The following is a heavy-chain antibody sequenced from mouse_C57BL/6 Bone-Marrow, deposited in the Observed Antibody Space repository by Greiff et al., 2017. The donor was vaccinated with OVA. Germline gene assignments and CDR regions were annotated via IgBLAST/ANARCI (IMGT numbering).Heavy chain of an antibody. D-gene: IGHD4-1*01. Sequence: EVKLMESGPELVKPGASVKIPCKASGYTFTDYNMDWVKQSHGKSLEWIGDINPNNGGTIDNQKFKGKATLTVDKSSSTAYMELRSLTSEDTAVYYCATLTPWFAYWGQGTLVTVSA. J-gene: IGHJ3*01. CDR1: GYTFTDYN. CDR2: INPNNGGT. CDR3: ATLTPWFAY. V-gene: IGHV1-18*01.